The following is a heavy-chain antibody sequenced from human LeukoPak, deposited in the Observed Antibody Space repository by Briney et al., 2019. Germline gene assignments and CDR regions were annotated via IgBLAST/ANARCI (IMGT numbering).Heavy chain of an antibody. V-gene: IGHV3-74*01. CDR1: GLTFSSYW. CDR2: INNDGSTI. CDR3: ARAGYYRFDY. J-gene: IGHJ4*02. Sequence: GGSLRLSCAASGLTFSSYWVHWVRQAPGKGLEWVSRINNDGSTINYADSVKGRFTISRDNAQNTLYLQMDSLRAEDTAIYFCARAGYYRFDYWGQGTLVTVSS. D-gene: IGHD2-15*01.